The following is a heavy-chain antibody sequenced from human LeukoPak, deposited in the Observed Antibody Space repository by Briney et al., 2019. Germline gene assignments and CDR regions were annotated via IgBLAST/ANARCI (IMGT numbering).Heavy chain of an antibody. V-gene: IGHV3-7*01. J-gene: IGHJ3*02. CDR1: RFTFTSYW. D-gene: IGHD6-19*01. CDR2: IKQDGSEK. Sequence: TGGSLRLSCAASRFTFTSYWMSWVRQAPGKGLEWVANIKQDGSEKYYVDSVKGRFTISRDNAKNSLYLQMSSLRGEDTAVYYCARWGRVAGYDAFDIWGQGTMVTVSS. CDR3: ARWGRVAGYDAFDI.